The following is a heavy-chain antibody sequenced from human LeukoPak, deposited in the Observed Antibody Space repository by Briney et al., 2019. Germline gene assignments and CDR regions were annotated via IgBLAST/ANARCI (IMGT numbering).Heavy chain of an antibody. J-gene: IGHJ4*02. D-gene: IGHD6-19*01. V-gene: IGHV3-48*01. Sequence: GGSLRLSCAASGFTFSSYWMSWVRQAPGKGLEWVSYISSSSSTIYYADSVKGRFTISRDKAKNSLYLQMNSLRAEDTAVYYCARDLSLTFLQSGTVAGMDGEIDYWGQGTLVTVSS. CDR3: ARDLSLTFLQSGTVAGMDGEIDY. CDR2: ISSSSSTI. CDR1: GFTFSSYW.